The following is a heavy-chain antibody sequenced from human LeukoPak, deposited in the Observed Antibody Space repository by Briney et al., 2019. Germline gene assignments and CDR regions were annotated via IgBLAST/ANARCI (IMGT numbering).Heavy chain of an antibody. J-gene: IGHJ5*02. CDR1: GFTFSNYW. CDR3: ARDLGQYYDTSNSWFDP. D-gene: IGHD3-22*01. Sequence: GGSLRLSCAASGFTFSNYWMHWVRQAPGKGLVWVSRINSDGINTSYADSVKGRFTISRDNAKNTLNLQMNSLRAEDTAVYYCARDLGQYYDTSNSWFDPWGQGTLVTVSS. CDR2: INSDGINT. V-gene: IGHV3-74*01.